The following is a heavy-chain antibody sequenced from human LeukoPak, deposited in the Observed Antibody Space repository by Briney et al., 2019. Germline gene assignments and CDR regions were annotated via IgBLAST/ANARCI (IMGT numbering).Heavy chain of an antibody. D-gene: IGHD5/OR15-5a*01. CDR3: ARVSDIVSIYFDY. Sequence: SETLSLTCTVSGYSITSGYYWGWIRQPPGKGLEWIGSIYHSGSTYYNPSLKSRVTTSVDTSKNEFSLRLRSVTAADTALYYCARVSDIVSIYFDYWGQGTLVTVSS. J-gene: IGHJ4*02. CDR2: IYHSGST. V-gene: IGHV4-38-2*02. CDR1: GYSITSGYY.